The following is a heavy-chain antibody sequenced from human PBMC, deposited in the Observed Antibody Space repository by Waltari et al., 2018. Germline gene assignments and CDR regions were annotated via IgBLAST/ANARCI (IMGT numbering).Heavy chain of an antibody. CDR2: ISYSGTT. D-gene: IGHD2-15*01. J-gene: IGHJ4*02. CDR1: GASMRNTRYL. V-gene: IGHV4-39*01. Sequence: QLQLQESGPGLVKPSETLSLTCTVSGASMRNTRYLWVWLRQPPGKGLEWVGSISYSGTTNYNPSLKNRVTISLDTSKNQFSLDLRSVTAGDTAVYFCARQGGGGRSFDYWGQGALVTVSS. CDR3: ARQGGGGRSFDY.